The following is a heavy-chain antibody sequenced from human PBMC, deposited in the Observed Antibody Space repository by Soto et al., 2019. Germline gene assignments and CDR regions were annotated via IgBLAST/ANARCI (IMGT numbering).Heavy chain of an antibody. Sequence: QVELVESGGGVVQPGRSLRLSCAASGFTFSSYGMHWVRQAPGKGLEWVAVVWYDGTNKNFADSVKGRFTISRDNSKNTLYLQRNSLRADDTAVYYCVRGTSTSPDYWGQGTLVTVSS. CDR3: VRGTSTSPDY. CDR1: GFTFSSYG. J-gene: IGHJ4*02. V-gene: IGHV3-33*01. D-gene: IGHD2-2*01. CDR2: VWYDGTNK.